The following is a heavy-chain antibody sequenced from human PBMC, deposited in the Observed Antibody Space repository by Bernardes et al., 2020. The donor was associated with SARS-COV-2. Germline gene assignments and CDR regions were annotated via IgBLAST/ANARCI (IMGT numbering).Heavy chain of an antibody. V-gene: IGHV5-10-1*01. D-gene: IGHD1-26*01. Sequence: GESLKISCKGSGYSFTSYWISWVRQMPGKGLEWMERIDPSDSYTNYSPSFQGHVTISADKSISTAYLQWSSLKASDTAMYYCARHPAWDYGMDVWGQGTTVTVSS. CDR3: ARHPAWDYGMDV. CDR1: GYSFTSYW. J-gene: IGHJ6*02. CDR2: IDPSDSYT.